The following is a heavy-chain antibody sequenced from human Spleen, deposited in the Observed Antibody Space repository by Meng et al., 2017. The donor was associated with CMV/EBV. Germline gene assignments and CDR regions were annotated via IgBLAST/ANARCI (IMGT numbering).Heavy chain of an antibody. CDR3: ARVRVGATSYYFDY. Sequence: SLKISCAASGFSFDDYAMHWVRQAPGKGLEWVSGITWNSGSIGYADFVKGRFTISRDNSKNTLYLQMNSLRAEDTAVYYCARVRVGATSYYFDYWGQGTLVTVSS. V-gene: IGHV3-9*01. CDR2: ITWNSGSI. D-gene: IGHD1-26*01. J-gene: IGHJ4*02. CDR1: GFSFDDYA.